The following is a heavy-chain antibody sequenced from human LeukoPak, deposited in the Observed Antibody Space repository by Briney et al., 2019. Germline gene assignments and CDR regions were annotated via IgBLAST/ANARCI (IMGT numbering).Heavy chain of an antibody. D-gene: IGHD2-21*01. CDR1: GFTFSDYY. J-gene: IGHJ6*03. Sequence: PGGSLRLSCAASGFTFSDYYMGWIRQAPGKGLEWNSYITNNGGAMFYADSLKGRLTIFRDNAKKSLYLQMNSLRAEDTAVYYCARFQSPVFSRITYYYMDVWGKGTTVTVSS. V-gene: IGHV3-11*04. CDR2: ITNNGGAM. CDR3: ARFQSPVFSRITYYYMDV.